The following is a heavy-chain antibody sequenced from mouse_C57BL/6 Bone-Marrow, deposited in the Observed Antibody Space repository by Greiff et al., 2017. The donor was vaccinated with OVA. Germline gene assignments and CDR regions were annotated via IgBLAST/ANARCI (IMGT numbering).Heavy chain of an antibody. CDR3: ARHGDYDSGDWYFDV. V-gene: IGHV5-6*01. CDR2: ISSGGSYT. D-gene: IGHD1-1*01. CDR1: GFTFSSYG. Sequence: EVKLMESGGDLVKPGGSLKLSCAASGFTFSSYGMSWVRQTPDKRLEWVATISSGGSYTYYPDSVKGRFTISRDNAKNTLYLQMRSLKCENTDMYYGARHGDYDSGDWYFDVWGTGTTVTVSS. J-gene: IGHJ1*03.